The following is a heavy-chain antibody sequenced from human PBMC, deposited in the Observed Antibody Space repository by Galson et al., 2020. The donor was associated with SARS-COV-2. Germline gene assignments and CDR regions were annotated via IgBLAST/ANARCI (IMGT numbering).Heavy chain of an antibody. CDR1: GGSFGGFY. CDR3: ARGVYSSSSSLFYFYYGMDV. Sequence: PSETLSLTCAVYGGSFGGFYWSWIRQPPGKGLEWIGEINDSGNTNYNPSLKSRVTISLDTSKDQFSLKLSSVTAADTAVYYCARGVYSSSSSLFYFYYGMDVWGQGTTVTVSS. CDR2: INDSGNT. J-gene: IGHJ6*02. D-gene: IGHD6-6*01. V-gene: IGHV4-34*01.